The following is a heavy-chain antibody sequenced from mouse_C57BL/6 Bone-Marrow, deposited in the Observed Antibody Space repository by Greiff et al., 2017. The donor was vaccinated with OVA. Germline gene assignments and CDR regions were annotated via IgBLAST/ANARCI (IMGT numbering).Heavy chain of an antibody. J-gene: IGHJ4*01. CDR3: ARRRQLRAMDY. Sequence: VKLQESGAELVKPGASVKISCKASGYAFSSYWMNWVKQRPGKGLEWIGQIYPGDGDTNYNGKFKGKATLTADKSSSTAYMQLSSLTSEDSAVYFCARRRQLRAMDYWGQGTSVTVSS. D-gene: IGHD3-2*01. V-gene: IGHV1-80*01. CDR2: IYPGDGDT. CDR1: GYAFSSYW.